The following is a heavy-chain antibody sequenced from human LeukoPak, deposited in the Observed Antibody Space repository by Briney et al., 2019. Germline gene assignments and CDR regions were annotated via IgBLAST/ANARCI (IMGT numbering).Heavy chain of an antibody. CDR1: GFTFSSYA. V-gene: IGHV3-30*04. D-gene: IGHD3-10*01. J-gene: IGHJ5*02. Sequence: GGSLRLSCAASGFTFSSYAMHWVRQAPGKGLEWVAVISYGGSNKYYADSVKGRFTISRDNSKNTLYLQMNSLRAEDTAVYYCARDRTPAGTMVRGVTLLKPNWFDPWGQGTLVTVSS. CDR2: ISYGGSNK. CDR3: ARDRTPAGTMVRGVTLLKPNWFDP.